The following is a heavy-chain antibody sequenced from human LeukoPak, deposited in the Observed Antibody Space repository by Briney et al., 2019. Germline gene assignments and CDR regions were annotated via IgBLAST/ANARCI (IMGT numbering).Heavy chain of an antibody. V-gene: IGHV4-4*07. Sequence: SSETLSLTCTVSGGSISSYYWSWIRQPAGKGLEWIGRIYTSGSTNYNPSLKSRVTMSVDTSKNQFSLKLSSVTAADTAVYYCARHYYDSSGYYPQGYYYGMDVWGQGTTVTVSS. CDR3: ARHYYDSSGYYPQGYYYGMDV. D-gene: IGHD3-22*01. CDR2: IYTSGST. CDR1: GGSISSYY. J-gene: IGHJ6*02.